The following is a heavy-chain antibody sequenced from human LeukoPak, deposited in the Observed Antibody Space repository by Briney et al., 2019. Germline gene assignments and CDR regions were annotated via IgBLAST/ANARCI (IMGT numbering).Heavy chain of an antibody. Sequence: GGSLRLSCAASGFTFSSYAMHWVRQAPGKGLEWVAVISYDAYDEYYADSVKGRFTISRDNAKNSLYLQMNSLRDEDTAVYYCARDPEALDYWGQGTLVTVSS. CDR1: GFTFSSYA. CDR2: ISYDAYDE. CDR3: ARDPEALDY. J-gene: IGHJ4*02. V-gene: IGHV3-30-3*01.